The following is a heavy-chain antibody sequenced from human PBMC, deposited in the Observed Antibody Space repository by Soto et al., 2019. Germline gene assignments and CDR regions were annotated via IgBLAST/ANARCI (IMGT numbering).Heavy chain of an antibody. CDR2: INAGNGNT. V-gene: IGHV1-3*01. D-gene: IGHD5-18*01. J-gene: IGHJ4*02. Sequence: GASVKVSWKASRYGITSYARQWVRQAPGQRLEWMGWINAGNGNTKYSQKFQGRVTITRDTSASTAYMELSSLRSEDTAVYYCARSPGYSYGDYWGQGTLVTVSS. CDR1: RYGITSYA. CDR3: ARSPGYSYGDY.